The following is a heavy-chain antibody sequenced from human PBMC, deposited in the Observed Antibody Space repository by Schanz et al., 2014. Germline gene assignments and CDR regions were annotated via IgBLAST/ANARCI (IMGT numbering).Heavy chain of an antibody. CDR1: GFTFSSYG. Sequence: VQLVESGGGVVQPGRSLRLSCAASGFTFSSYGMHWVRQAPGKGLEWVSAISSGGGSTYYADSVKGRFTISRDNSKNTLYLQMNSLRAEDTAVYYCARGRVLESWGQGTLVTVSS. CDR3: ARGRVLES. CDR2: ISSGGGST. V-gene: IGHV3-23*04. D-gene: IGHD1-1*01. J-gene: IGHJ5*02.